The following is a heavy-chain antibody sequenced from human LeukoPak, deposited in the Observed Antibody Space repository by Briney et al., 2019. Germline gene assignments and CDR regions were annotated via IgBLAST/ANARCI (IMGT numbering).Heavy chain of an antibody. J-gene: IGHJ4*02. Sequence: PGRSLRLSCVASGFTFSSYAMHWVRQAPGKGLEWVAVISYDGSNKYYADSVKGRFTISRDNSKNTLYLQMNSLRAEDTAVYYCARASLTPDIVVVPAAPHYWGQGTLVTVSS. V-gene: IGHV3-30-3*01. CDR3: ARASLTPDIVVVPAAPHY. D-gene: IGHD2-2*01. CDR1: GFTFSSYA. CDR2: ISYDGSNK.